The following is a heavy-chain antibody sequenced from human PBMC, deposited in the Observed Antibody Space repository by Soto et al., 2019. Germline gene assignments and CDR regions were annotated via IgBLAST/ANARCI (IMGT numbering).Heavy chain of an antibody. J-gene: IGHJ4*02. Sequence: GESLKISCKGSGYSFTSYWISWVRQMPGKGLEWMGRIDPSDSYTNYSPSFQGHVTISADKSITTVFLQWSSLRASDTAMYYCARQIYDSDTGPNFQYYFDSWGQGTPVTVS. CDR2: IDPSDSYT. CDR1: GYSFTSYW. CDR3: ARQIYDSDTGPNFQYYFDS. D-gene: IGHD3-22*01. V-gene: IGHV5-10-1*01.